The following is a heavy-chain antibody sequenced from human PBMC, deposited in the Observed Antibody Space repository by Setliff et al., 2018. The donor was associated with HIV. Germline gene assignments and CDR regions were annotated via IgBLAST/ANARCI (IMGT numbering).Heavy chain of an antibody. CDR3: ARGYCTNAVCSDAFDI. CDR2: INAGNGNT. D-gene: IGHD2-8*01. Sequence: ASVKVSCKASGYTFISYAMHWVRQAPGQRLEWMGWINAGNGNTKYSQKFQGRVTMTTDASTSTAYMELRSLRSDDTAVYYCARGYCTNAVCSDAFDIWGQGTMVTVSS. V-gene: IGHV1-3*01. J-gene: IGHJ3*02. CDR1: GYTFISYA.